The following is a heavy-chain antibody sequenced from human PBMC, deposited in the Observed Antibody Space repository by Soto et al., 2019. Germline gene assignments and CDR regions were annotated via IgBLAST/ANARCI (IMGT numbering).Heavy chain of an antibody. CDR2: IHYSGST. CDR1: GCPISSGPAYY. Sequence: PSDALSLTYYHSGCPISSGPAYYWSWIRQSPGKGLEWIVYIHYSGSTSSKSSIKSRVTISVDTSKNQFSLILSSVTAADTAVYYCARHPHWLRGSGSYLRLSWFDPWGQGTLVTVSS. D-gene: IGHD3-10*01. V-gene: IGHV4-30-4*02. J-gene: IGHJ5*02. CDR3: ARHPHWLRGSGSYLRLSWFDP.